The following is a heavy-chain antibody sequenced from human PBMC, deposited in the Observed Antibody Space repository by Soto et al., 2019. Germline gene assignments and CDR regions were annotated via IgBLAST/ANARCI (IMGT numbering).Heavy chain of an antibody. J-gene: IGHJ4*02. V-gene: IGHV3-23*01. Sequence: EVQLLESGGGLVQPGGSLRLSCAASGFTFSSYAMRWVRQAPGKGLEWVSAISGSGYSTYYADSVKGRFTISRDNYKNTLYLQMNSLRAEDTAVYYCAKTLYYYDTSGYQWGQGTLVTVSS. CDR1: GFTFSSYA. CDR3: AKTLYYYDTSGYQ. CDR2: ISGSGYST. D-gene: IGHD3-22*01.